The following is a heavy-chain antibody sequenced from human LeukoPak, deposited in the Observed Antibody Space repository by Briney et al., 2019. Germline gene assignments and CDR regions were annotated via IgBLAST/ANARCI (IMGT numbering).Heavy chain of an antibody. Sequence: GESLKISCQGSGYSFTSHWIGWVRQMPGKGLEWMGIIYPGDSETRYSPSFEGQVTISADKSISTAFLQWSSLKASDTAMYYCARPWDYYASGSFVFDPWGQGTLVTVSS. V-gene: IGHV5-51*01. J-gene: IGHJ5*02. D-gene: IGHD3-10*01. CDR1: GYSFTSHW. CDR2: IYPGDSET. CDR3: ARPWDYYASGSFVFDP.